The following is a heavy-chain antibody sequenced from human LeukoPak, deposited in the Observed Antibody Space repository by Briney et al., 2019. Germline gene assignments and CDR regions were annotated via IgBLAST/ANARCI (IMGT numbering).Heavy chain of an antibody. J-gene: IGHJ3*02. CDR3: ARRGGYYDYVWGSYRDDAFDI. V-gene: IGHV1-69*13. D-gene: IGHD3-16*02. CDR1: GGTFNSYA. Sequence: GASVKVSCKTSGGTFNSYAISWVRQAPGQGLEWMGGITAIFRTTNYAQKFQGRVTITADESMSTVYMELSSLRSEDTAVYYCARRGGYYDYVWGSYRDDAFDIWGQGTMVTVSS. CDR2: ITAIFRTT.